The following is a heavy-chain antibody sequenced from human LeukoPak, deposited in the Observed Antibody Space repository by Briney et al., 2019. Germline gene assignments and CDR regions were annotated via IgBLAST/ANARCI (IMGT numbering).Heavy chain of an antibody. J-gene: IGHJ4*02. CDR2: ISAYNGNT. V-gene: IGHV1-18*01. CDR1: GYTFTSYA. Sequence: ASVKVSCKASGYTFTSYAMNWVRQAPGQGLEWMGWISAYNGNTNYAQKLQGRVTMTTDTSTSTAYMELRSLRSDDTAVYYCARVRGSGNTFDYWGQGTLVTVSS. CDR3: ARVRGSGNTFDY. D-gene: IGHD3-10*01.